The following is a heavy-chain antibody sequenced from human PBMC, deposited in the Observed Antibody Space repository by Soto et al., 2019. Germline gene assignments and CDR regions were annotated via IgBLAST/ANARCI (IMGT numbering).Heavy chain of an antibody. CDR3: VRGTPTPGLDI. CDR2: INRAGTNT. J-gene: IGHJ4*01. CDR1: GFIFSYYP. D-gene: IGHD1-1*01. Sequence: ETLSLSCEASGFIFSYYPLNWVRQAPGQWLEWVANINRAGTNTNYVDSVKGRFTTSRDNAKNSLYLQIGSPRVEDTDIYYCVRGTPTPGLDIWGHGTPVTVS. V-gene: IGHV3-7*03.